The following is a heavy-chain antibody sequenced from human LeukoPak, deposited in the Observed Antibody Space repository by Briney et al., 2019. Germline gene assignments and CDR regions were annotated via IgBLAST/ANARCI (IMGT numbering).Heavy chain of an antibody. CDR3: ASSGWNYDIFTGYEAR. CDR2: IYYSGST. V-gene: IGHV4-30-4*01. D-gene: IGHD3-9*01. Sequence: SETLSLTCTVSGGSISSGDYYWSWIRQPPGKGLEWIGYIYYSGSTYYNPSLKSRVTISVDTSKNQFSLKLSSVTAADTAVYYCASSGWNYDIFTGYEARWGQGTLVTVSS. J-gene: IGHJ4*02. CDR1: GGSISSGDYY.